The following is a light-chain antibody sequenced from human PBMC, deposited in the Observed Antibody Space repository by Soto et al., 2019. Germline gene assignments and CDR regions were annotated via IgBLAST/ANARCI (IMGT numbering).Light chain of an antibody. CDR2: GAS. CDR1: QSVSSNY. J-gene: IGKJ4*01. CDR3: QQYGSSPPLT. V-gene: IGKV3-20*01. Sequence: EIVLTQSPGTLSLSPGERATLSCRASQSVSSNYLAWYQQKPGQAPRLLIYGASSRATGIPDRFSGIGSGTDFTLTISRLEPEDFVVYYCQQYGSSPPLTFGGGTKAEIK.